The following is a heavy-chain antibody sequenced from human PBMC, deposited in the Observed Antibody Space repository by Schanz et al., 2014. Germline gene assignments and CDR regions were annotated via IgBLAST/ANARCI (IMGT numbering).Heavy chain of an antibody. Sequence: DVQLVESGGTLVQPGGSLIISCAASGFTFSSNWMVWLRQAPGKGLEWVANIEGDGTRTYYVDSVKGRFTVSRDNAENSLYLHMRSLRVDDTAVYYCARDADYNPTSDFWYDAYDFWGQGTVVTVSS. CDR3: ARDADYNPTSDFWYDAYDF. D-gene: IGHD1-1*01. CDR1: GFTFSSNW. J-gene: IGHJ3*01. V-gene: IGHV3-7*01. CDR2: IEGDGTRT.